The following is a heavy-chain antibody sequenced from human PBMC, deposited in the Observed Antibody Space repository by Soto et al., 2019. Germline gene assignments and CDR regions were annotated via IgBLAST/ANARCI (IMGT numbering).Heavy chain of an antibody. V-gene: IGHV4-34*01. CDR2: INHSGST. CDR3: ARLLNGCGWYPRGPTLPNWFDP. D-gene: IGHD6-19*01. CDR1: GGSFSGYY. Sequence: QVQLQQWGAGLLKPSETLSLTYAVYGGSFSGYYWSWIRQPPGKGLEWIGEINHSGSTNYNPSLKSRVTISVDTSKNQFSLKLSSVTAADTAVYYCARLLNGCGWYPRGPTLPNWFDPWGQGTLVTVSS. J-gene: IGHJ5*02.